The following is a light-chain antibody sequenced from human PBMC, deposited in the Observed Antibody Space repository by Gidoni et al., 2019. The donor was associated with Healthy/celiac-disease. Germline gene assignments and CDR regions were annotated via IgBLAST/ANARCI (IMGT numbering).Light chain of an antibody. J-gene: IGLJ3*02. CDR2: SNK. CDR3: AAWDDSLNGPV. Sequence: QSVLTQPPSASGTPAQRVTISCSGSSSNIGSNTVNWYQQLPGTAPKLLIYSNKQRPSGVPDRFSGSKSGTSASLAISGLQSEDEADYYCAAWDDSLNGPVFGGGTKLTVL. CDR1: SSNIGSNT. V-gene: IGLV1-44*01.